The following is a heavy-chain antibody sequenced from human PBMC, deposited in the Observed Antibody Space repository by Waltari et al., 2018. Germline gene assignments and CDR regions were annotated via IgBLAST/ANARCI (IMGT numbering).Heavy chain of an antibody. CDR2: IYYTGST. Sequence: QLQLQESGPGLVKPSETLSLTCTVSGGSISPYYWSWIRQPPGKGLEWIGYIYYTGSTNYNPSLKSRVTISVDTSKNQFSLKLSSVTAADTAVYYCATTGICSGGSCYSGVSDYWGQGTLVTVSS. CDR1: GGSISPYY. D-gene: IGHD2-15*01. V-gene: IGHV4-59*01. CDR3: ATTGICSGGSCYSGVSDY. J-gene: IGHJ4*02.